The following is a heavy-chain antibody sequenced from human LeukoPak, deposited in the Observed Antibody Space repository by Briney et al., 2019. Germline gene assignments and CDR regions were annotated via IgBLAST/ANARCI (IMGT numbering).Heavy chain of an antibody. D-gene: IGHD6-13*01. J-gene: IGHJ6*02. CDR2: ISGSGGST. V-gene: IGHV3-23*01. CDR3: AKATGRGAAAGIIYGMDV. CDR1: GFTFSSYA. Sequence: GGSLRLSCAASGFTFSSYAMSWVRQAPRKGLEWVSAISGSGGSTYYADSVKGRFTISRDNSKNTLYLQMSSLRAEDTAVYYCAKATGRGAAAGIIYGMDVWGQGTTVTVSS.